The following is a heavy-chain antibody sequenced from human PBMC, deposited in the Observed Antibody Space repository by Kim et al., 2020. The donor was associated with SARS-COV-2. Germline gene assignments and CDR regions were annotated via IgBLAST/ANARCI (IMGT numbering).Heavy chain of an antibody. V-gene: IGHV4-61*01. CDR2: FYYSGST. Sequence: SETLSLTCTVSGGSVSSGSYYWCLSRQPRGKGLEWMGYFYYSGSTNYNPSLKSRVTISVDTSKNQFSLKLSSVTAADPAVYYCAGGRGDIVVVVAATPPSFDYWGQGTLVTVSS. CDR1: GGSVSSGSYY. J-gene: IGHJ4*02. D-gene: IGHD2-15*01. CDR3: AGGRGDIVVVVAATPPSFDY.